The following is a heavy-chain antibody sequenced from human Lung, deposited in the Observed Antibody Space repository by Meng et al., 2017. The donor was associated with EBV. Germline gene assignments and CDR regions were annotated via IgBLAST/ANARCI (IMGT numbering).Heavy chain of an antibody. CDR1: AGSISSSNW. CDR2: IYHSGIT. J-gene: IGHJ4*02. CDR3: ARDPTGCEDHQRV. D-gene: IGHD2-2*01. V-gene: IGHV4-4*02. Sequence: VALRGRAPCLVKACGTLSRPGHVPAGSISSSNWWSWVRQPQGKGLEWIGKIYHSGITIYNPSLKSRVTMSVDNSKNQFSLKLNSMTAADTAVYYCARDPTGCEDHQRVWGQGTLVTVSS.